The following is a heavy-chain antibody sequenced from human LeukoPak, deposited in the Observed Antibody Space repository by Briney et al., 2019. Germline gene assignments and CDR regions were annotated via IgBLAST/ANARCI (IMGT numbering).Heavy chain of an antibody. CDR3: ARESSGYFY. CDR1: GFTFSSYW. CDR2: ISSGSSFI. D-gene: IGHD3-22*01. V-gene: IGHV3-21*01. Sequence: EGSLRLSCAASGFTFSSYWMSWVRQAPGKGLEWVSSISSGSSFIYYADSVKGRFTISRDNAKNSLFLQMNSLRAEDTAVYYCARESSGYFYWGQGTLVTVSS. J-gene: IGHJ4*02.